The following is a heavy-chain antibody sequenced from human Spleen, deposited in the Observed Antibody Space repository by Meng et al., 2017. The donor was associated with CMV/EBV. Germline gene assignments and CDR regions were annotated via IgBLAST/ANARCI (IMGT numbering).Heavy chain of an antibody. CDR3: AKHGDFYSGSRFDY. V-gene: IGHV3-23*01. Sequence: GESLKISCAASGFTFSNYAMSWVRQTPGKGLEWVSSISGGGGGTYYADSVKGRFTISRDNSGNMLNLQMNSLRAEDTALYYCAKHGDFYSGSRFDYWGLGTQVTVSS. D-gene: IGHD1-26*01. J-gene: IGHJ4*02. CDR1: GFTFSNYA. CDR2: ISGGGGGT.